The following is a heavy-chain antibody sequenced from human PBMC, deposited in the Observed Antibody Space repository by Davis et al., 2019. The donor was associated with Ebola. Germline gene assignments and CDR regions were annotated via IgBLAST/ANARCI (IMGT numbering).Heavy chain of an antibody. CDR3: ARAWDGDYHFDY. CDR2: LFYSGTT. CDR1: GDSFTDSRFY. Sequence: MPGGSLRLSCAVSGDSFTDSRFYWAWIRQTPGEGLEWIVSLFYSGTTYHNPSLKSRGSVSVDRSKKEFSLHMYSMNAADTAVYYCARAWDGDYHFDYWGQGTLVTVSS. J-gene: IGHJ4*02. D-gene: IGHD4-17*01. V-gene: IGHV4-39*01.